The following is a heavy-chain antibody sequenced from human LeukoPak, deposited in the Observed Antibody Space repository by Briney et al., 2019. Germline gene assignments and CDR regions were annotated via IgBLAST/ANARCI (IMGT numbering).Heavy chain of an antibody. D-gene: IGHD2-2*01. Sequence: ASVKVSCKASGYTFTSYGISWVRQAPGQGLEWVGWISAYNGNTNYAQKLQGRVTMTTDTSTSTAYMELRSLRSDDTAVYYCARVGSSTSWDEYNWFDPWGQGTLVTVSS. V-gene: IGHV1-18*01. CDR1: GYTFTSYG. CDR3: ARVGSSTSWDEYNWFDP. J-gene: IGHJ5*02. CDR2: ISAYNGNT.